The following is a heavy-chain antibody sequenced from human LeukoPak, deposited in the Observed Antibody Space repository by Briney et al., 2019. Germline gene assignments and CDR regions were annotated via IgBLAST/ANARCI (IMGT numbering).Heavy chain of an antibody. CDR2: ISYDGSNK. CDR3: ARDQLVAATHYFDY. V-gene: IGHV3-30*04. Sequence: PGGSLRLSCAASGFTFSGYAMHWVRQAPGKGLEWVAVISYDGSNKYYADSVKGRFTISRDNSKNTLYLQMNSLRAEDTAVYYCARDQLVAATHYFDYWGQGTLVTVSS. CDR1: GFTFSGYA. J-gene: IGHJ4*02. D-gene: IGHD2-15*01.